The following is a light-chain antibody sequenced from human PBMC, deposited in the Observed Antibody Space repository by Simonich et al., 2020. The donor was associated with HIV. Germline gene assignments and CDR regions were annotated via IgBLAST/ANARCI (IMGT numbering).Light chain of an antibody. J-gene: IGKJ3*01. V-gene: IGKV3-15*01. CDR1: QSVSSY. CDR2: GAS. CDR3: QQYNNWPPGDP. Sequence: EIVLTQSPATLSLSPGERATLSCRASQSVSSYLAWYQQKPGQAPRLLIYGASTRATGIPARFSGSGSGTEFTLTISSMQSEDFAVYYCQQYNNWPPGDPFGPGTKVDIK.